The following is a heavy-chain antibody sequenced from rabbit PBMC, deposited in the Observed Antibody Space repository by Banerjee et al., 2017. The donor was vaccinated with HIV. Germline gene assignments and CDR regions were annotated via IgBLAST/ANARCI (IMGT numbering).Heavy chain of an antibody. V-gene: IGHV1S45*01. CDR3: ARDLAGVIGWNFNL. Sequence: QEQLEESGGGLVQPEGSLTLTCTASGFSFSSNYWICWVRQAPGKGLEWIACIDAGRSGSAYYASWAKGRFTISKASSTTVTLQMTSLTAADTATYFCARDLAGVIGWNFNLWGQGTLVTVS. D-gene: IGHD4-1*01. J-gene: IGHJ4*01. CDR1: GFSFSSNYW. CDR2: IDAGRSGSA.